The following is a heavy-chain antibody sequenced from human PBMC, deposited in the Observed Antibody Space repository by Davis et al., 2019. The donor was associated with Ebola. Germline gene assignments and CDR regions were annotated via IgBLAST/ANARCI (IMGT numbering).Heavy chain of an antibody. J-gene: IGHJ6*02. CDR3: ASCYYYYGMDV. V-gene: IGHV1-24*01. CDR2: FDPEDGET. CDR1: GYTFTSYA. D-gene: IGHD2-2*01. Sequence: AASVKVSCKASGYTFTSYALHWVRQAPGQRLEWMGGFDPEDGETIYAQKFQGRVTMTEDTSTDTAYMELSSLRSEDTAVYYCASCYYYYGMDVWGQGTTVTVSS.